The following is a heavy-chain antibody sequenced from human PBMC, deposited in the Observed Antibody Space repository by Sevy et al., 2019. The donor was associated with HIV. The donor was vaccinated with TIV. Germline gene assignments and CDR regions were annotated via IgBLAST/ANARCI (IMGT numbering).Heavy chain of an antibody. CDR2: INSDGSST. CDR1: GFTFSNYW. V-gene: IGHV3-74*01. J-gene: IGHJ5*01. D-gene: IGHD1-26*01. CDR3: ARDRSGSYNWFDF. Sequence: GGSLRLSCAASGFTFSNYWMYWVRQAPGKGLVWVSRINSDGSSTSYADSVKGRFTMSRDNAKNTVYLQMNSLRGEDTAVYYCARDRSGSYNWFDFWGQGTRVTVSS.